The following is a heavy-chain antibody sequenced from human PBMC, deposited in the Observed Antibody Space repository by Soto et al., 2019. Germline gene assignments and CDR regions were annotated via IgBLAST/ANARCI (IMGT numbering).Heavy chain of an antibody. CDR1: GFTFSSYA. J-gene: IGHJ3*02. CDR3: AKDKPYYYDSSGYYYFDAFDI. CDR2: ISGSGGST. V-gene: IGHV3-23*01. D-gene: IGHD3-22*01. Sequence: GGSLRLSCAASGFTFSSYAMSWVRQAPGKGLEWVSAISGSGGSTYYADSVKGRFTISRDNSKNTLYLQMNSLIAEDTAVYYCAKDKPYYYDSSGYYYFDAFDIWGQGTMVTVSS.